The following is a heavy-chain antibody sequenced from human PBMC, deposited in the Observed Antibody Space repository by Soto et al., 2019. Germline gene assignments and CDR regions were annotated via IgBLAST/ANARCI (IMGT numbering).Heavy chain of an antibody. CDR1: GFTFSSYG. V-gene: IGHV3-30*18. CDR2: ISYDGSNK. D-gene: IGHD3-3*01. CDR3: AKLSGGQYYDFWSCDYYYYYGMDV. J-gene: IGHJ6*02. Sequence: GGSLRLSCAASGFTFSSYGMHWVRQAPGKGLEWVAVISYDGSNKYYADSVKGRFTISRDNSKNALYLQMNSLRAEDTAVYYCAKLSGGQYYDFWSCDYYYYYGMDVWGQGTTVTVYS.